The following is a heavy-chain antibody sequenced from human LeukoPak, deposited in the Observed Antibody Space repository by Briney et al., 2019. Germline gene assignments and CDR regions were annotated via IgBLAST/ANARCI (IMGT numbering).Heavy chain of an antibody. CDR2: ISGSGGST. D-gene: IGHD6-19*01. J-gene: IGHJ4*02. Sequence: GGSLRLSCAASGFTFSSYAMYRVRQAPGKGLEWVSGISGSGGSTYYADSVKGRFTISRDNSKNTVYLQMNSLRAEDTAVYYCAKTTTGYSSGRYPGWPVDYWGQGTLVTVSS. CDR1: GFTFSSYA. CDR3: AKTTTGYSSGRYPGWPVDY. V-gene: IGHV3-23*01.